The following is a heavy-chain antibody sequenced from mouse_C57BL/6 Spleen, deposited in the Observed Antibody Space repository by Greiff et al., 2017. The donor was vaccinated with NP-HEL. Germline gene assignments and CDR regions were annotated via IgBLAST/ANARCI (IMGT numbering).Heavy chain of an antibody. CDR1: GFNIKNTY. CDR3: VEGIGKTENFDY. V-gene: IGHV14-3*01. J-gene: IGHJ2*01. D-gene: IGHD2-14*01. CDR2: IDPANGNT. Sequence: VQLKESVAELVRPGASVKLSCTASGFNIKNTYMHWVKQRPEQGLEWIGRIDPANGNTKYAPKFQGKATITADTSSNTAYLQLSSLTSEDTAIYYCVEGIGKTENFDYWGQGTTLTVSS.